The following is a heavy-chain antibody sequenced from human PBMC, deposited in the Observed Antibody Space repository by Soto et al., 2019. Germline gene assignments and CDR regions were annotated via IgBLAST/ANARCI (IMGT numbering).Heavy chain of an antibody. CDR1: GGSISSGGYS. J-gene: IGHJ6*02. CDR3: ARAHYYGSGSNSDYYYYGMDV. V-gene: IGHV4-30-2*01. Sequence: ASETLSLTCAVSGGSISSGGYSWSWIRQPPGKGLEWIGYIYHSGSTYYNPSLKSRVTISVDRSKNQFSLKLSSVTAADTAVYYCARAHYYGSGSNSDYYYYGMDVWGQGTTVTVYS. CDR2: IYHSGST. D-gene: IGHD3-10*01.